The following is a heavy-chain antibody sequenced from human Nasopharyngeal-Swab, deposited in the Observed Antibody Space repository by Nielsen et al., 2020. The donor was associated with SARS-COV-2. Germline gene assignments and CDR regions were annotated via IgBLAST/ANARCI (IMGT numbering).Heavy chain of an antibody. CDR3: TGGVTMVRH. D-gene: IGHD3-10*01. CDR2: IRSKANSYAT. J-gene: IGHJ4*02. CDR1: GFTFSGSA. Sequence: GASLQISCAASGFTFSGSAMHWVRQVSGKGLEWVGRIRSKANSYATAYAASVKGRFTISRDDSKNTAYLQMNSLKTEDTAVYYCTGGVTMVRHWGQGTLVTVSS. V-gene: IGHV3-73*01.